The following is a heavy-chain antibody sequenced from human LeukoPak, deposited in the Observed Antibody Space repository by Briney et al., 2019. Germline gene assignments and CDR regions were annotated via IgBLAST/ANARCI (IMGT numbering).Heavy chain of an antibody. CDR3: ARENRSTSCCFDY. D-gene: IGHD2-2*01. CDR2: IRQDGSEK. CDR1: GFTFSSCA. V-gene: IGHV3-7*01. Sequence: GGSLRLSCEASGFTFSSCALSWIRQAPGKGLEWVANIRQDGSEKYYVDSAKGQFTISRDNAKNSLYLQMTSLRAEDTAVYYCARENRSTSCCFDYWGQGTLVTVSS. J-gene: IGHJ4*02.